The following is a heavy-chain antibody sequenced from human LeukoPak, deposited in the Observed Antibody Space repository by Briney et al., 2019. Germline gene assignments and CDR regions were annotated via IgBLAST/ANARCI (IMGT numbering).Heavy chain of an antibody. D-gene: IGHD1-14*01. J-gene: IGHJ6*02. CDR1: GFTFSSYW. CDR2: IKQDGSEK. V-gene: IGHV3-7*01. CDR3: ARGTRYYYYYYGMDV. Sequence: GGSLRLSCAASGFTFSSYWMSWVRQAPGEGLEWVANIKQDGSEKYYVDSVKGRFTISRDNAKNSLYLQMNSLRAEDTAVYYCARGTRYYYYYYGMDVWGQGTTVTVSS.